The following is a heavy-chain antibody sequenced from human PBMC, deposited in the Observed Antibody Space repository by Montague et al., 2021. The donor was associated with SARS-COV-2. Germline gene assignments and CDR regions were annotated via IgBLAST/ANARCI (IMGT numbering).Heavy chain of an antibody. CDR2: ISSSSSYI. J-gene: IGHJ5*02. CDR3: ARPAAMRAGWFDP. Sequence: SLRLSCAASGFPFSSYSMNWVRQAPGKGLEWVSSISSSSSYIYYADSVKGRFTISRDNAKNSLYLQMNSLRAEDTAVYYCARPAAMRAGWFDPWGQGTLVTVSS. V-gene: IGHV3-21*01. D-gene: IGHD2-2*01. CDR1: GFPFSSYS.